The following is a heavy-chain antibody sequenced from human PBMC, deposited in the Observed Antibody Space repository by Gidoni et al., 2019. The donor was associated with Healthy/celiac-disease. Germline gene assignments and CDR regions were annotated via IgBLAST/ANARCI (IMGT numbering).Heavy chain of an antibody. D-gene: IGHD1-26*01. Sequence: TLSPTCAVYCGSFRGYYWGWSRQPPGKGLEWIGEINHRGSTNYNPSLKSRVTISVDTSKNQFSLKRSSVTAADTAVYYCARARRKKSIVGATFDRNNWFDPWGQGTLVTVSS. CDR1: CGSFRGYY. J-gene: IGHJ5*02. CDR2: INHRGST. CDR3: ARARRKKSIVGATFDRNNWFDP. V-gene: IGHV4-34*01.